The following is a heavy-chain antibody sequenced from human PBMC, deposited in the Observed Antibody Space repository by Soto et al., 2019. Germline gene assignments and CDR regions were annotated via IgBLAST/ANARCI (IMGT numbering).Heavy chain of an antibody. D-gene: IGHD1-1*01. CDR3: ARDLMEPATGMDF. CDR2: IWYDGSNK. J-gene: IGHJ6*02. CDR1: GFTFSSYG. V-gene: IGHV3-33*01. Sequence: GGSLRLSCAASGFTFSSYGMHWVRQAPGKGLEWVAVIWYDGSNKYYADSVKGRFTISRDNSKNTLYLQMNSLRAEDTAVYYCARDLMEPATGMDFWGQGTTVTVSS.